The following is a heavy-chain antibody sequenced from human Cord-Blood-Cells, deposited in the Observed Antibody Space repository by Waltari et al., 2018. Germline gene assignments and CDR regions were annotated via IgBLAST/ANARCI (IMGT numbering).Heavy chain of an antibody. CDR1: GYTVTCYY. V-gene: IGHV1-2*06. D-gene: IGHD3-10*01. CDR3: ARAKRITMVQGVYYFDY. J-gene: IGHJ4*02. Sequence: GRLVTAGVAVKKPRPLQKFSCQSSGYTVTCYYMHWVRQAPGHGLEGMVRIIPNRGGTNYAQRFQGRVTMTRDTSISTAYMELSRLRSDDTAVYYCARAKRITMVQGVYYFDYWGQGTLVTVSS. CDR2: IIPNRGGT.